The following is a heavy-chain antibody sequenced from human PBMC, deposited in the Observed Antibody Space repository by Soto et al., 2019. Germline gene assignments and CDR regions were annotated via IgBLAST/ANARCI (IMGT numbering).Heavy chain of an antibody. CDR3: ARDRHFSSVTTYDYYYYMDV. V-gene: IGHV4-59*01. J-gene: IGHJ6*03. CDR1: GGSISSYY. CDR2: IYYSGST. D-gene: IGHD4-17*01. Sequence: SETLSLTCTVSGGSISSYYWSWIRQPPGKGLEWIGYIYYSGSTNYNPSLKSRVTISVDTSKNQFSLKLSSVTAADTAVYYCARDRHFSSVTTYDYYYYMDVWGKGTTVTVSS.